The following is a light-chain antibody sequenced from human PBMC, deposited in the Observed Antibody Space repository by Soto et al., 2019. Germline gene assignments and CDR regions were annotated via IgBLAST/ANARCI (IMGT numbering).Light chain of an antibody. Sequence: EIVLTQSPATLSLSPGKRATLSCRASQSVSSYLAWYQQKPGQAPRLLIYNASHRATGIPDRFSGSGSGTDFSLTISSLEPEDFAVYYCQQRRNWPGTFGQGTKVEIK. V-gene: IGKV3-11*01. CDR1: QSVSSY. CDR2: NAS. CDR3: QQRRNWPGT. J-gene: IGKJ1*01.